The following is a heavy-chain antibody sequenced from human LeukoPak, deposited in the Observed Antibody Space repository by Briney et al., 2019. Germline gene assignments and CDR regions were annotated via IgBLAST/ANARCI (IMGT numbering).Heavy chain of an antibody. D-gene: IGHD2-2*01. Sequence: ASVKVSCKASGYTFTSYGISWVRQAPGQGLEWMGWISAYNGNTNYAQKLQGRVTMTTDTSTSTAYMELRSLRSDDTVVYYCARVGYCSSTSCYDGFYYYYGMDVWGQGTTVTVSS. CDR1: GYTFTSYG. V-gene: IGHV1-18*01. CDR2: ISAYNGNT. J-gene: IGHJ6*02. CDR3: ARVGYCSSTSCYDGFYYYYGMDV.